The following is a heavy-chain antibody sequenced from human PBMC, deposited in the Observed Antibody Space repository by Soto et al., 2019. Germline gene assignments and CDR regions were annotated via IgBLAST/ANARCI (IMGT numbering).Heavy chain of an antibody. CDR1: GFTFDDYA. CDR2: ISWNSGSI. V-gene: IGHV3-9*01. D-gene: IGHD6-13*01. J-gene: IGHJ4*02. CDR3: AKDIVDKGIAADGPHDY. Sequence: GGSLRLSCAASGFTFDDYAMHWVRQAPGKGLEWVSGISWNSGSIGYADSVKGRFTISRDNAKNSLYLQMNSLRAEDTALYYCAKDIVDKGIAADGPHDYWGQGTLVTVSS.